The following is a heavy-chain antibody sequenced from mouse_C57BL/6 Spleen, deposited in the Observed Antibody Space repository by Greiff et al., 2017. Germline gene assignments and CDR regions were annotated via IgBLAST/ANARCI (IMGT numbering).Heavy chain of an antibody. V-gene: IGHV1-52*01. CDR1: GYTFTSYW. D-gene: IGHD2-2*01. Sequence: VQLQQPGAELVRPGSSVKLSCKASGYTFTSYWMHWVKQRPIQGLEWIGNIDPSDSETNYNQKFKDKATVTVDKSSSTAYMQLSSLTSEDSAVYYCARYGYDGGYAMDYWGQGTSVTVSS. J-gene: IGHJ4*01. CDR3: ARYGYDGGYAMDY. CDR2: IDPSDSET.